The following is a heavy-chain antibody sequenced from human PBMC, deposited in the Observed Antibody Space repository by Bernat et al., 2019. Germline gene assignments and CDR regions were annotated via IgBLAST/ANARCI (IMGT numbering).Heavy chain of an antibody. V-gene: IGHV3-23*01. CDR2: ISGSGGRT. D-gene: IGHD5-24*01. CDR1: GFTFGSYA. Sequence: EVQLLESGGGLVQPGGSLRLSCAASGFTFGSYAMNWVRQAPGKGLEWVSAISGSGGRTNYADSVKGRFSISRDNSKNTLNLQMNSLRGEDTAVYYCAKVVTRDGYNYYYGLDVWGQGTTVTVSS. CDR3: AKVVTRDGYNYYYGLDV. J-gene: IGHJ6*02.